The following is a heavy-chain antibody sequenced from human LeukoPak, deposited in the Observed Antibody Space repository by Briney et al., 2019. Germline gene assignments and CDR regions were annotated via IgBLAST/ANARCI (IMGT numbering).Heavy chain of an antibody. CDR2: ISDSGGST. Sequence: ASETLSLTCTVSGGSISSYYWSWVRQAPGTGLEWVSRISDSGGSTYYADSVKGRFTISRDNSKNTLYLQMNSLRAEDTAVYYCAKRYYPSVAASGYYGMDVWGQGTTVTVSS. J-gene: IGHJ6*02. CDR3: AKRYYPSVAASGYYGMDV. D-gene: IGHD2-15*01. CDR1: GGSISSYY. V-gene: IGHV3-23*01.